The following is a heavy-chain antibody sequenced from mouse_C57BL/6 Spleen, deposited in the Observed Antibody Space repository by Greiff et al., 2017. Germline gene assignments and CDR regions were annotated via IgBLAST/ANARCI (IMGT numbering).Heavy chain of an antibody. D-gene: IGHD3-1*01. CDR1: GYTFTSYW. J-gene: IGHJ3*01. CDR3: ARREKGHSPWFAY. CDR2: IDPSDSET. Sequence: QVQLQQPGAELVRPGSSVKLSCKASGYTFTSYWMHWVKQRPIQGLEWIGNIDPSDSETHYNQKFKDKATLTVDKSSSTAYMQLSSLTSEDSAVXYCARREKGHSPWFAYWGHGTLVTDSA. V-gene: IGHV1-52*01.